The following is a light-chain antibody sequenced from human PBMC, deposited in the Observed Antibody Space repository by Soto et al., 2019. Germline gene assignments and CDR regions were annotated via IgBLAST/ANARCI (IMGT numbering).Light chain of an antibody. J-gene: IGLJ1*01. V-gene: IGLV2-8*01. Sequence: QSALTHPPSSSGSPVQSVTISCTGTSSDIGAYIYVSWYQQHPGKAPKLMISEVSRRPSGVPERFSGSKSGNTASLTVSGLQADDEAHYYCSSYAGSNNFVFGTGTKVTVL. CDR3: SSYAGSNNFV. CDR1: SSDIGAYIY. CDR2: EVS.